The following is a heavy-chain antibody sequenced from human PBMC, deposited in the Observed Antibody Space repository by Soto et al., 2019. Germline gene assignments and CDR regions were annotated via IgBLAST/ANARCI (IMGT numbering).Heavy chain of an antibody. D-gene: IGHD6-6*01. V-gene: IGHV3-48*02. J-gene: IGHJ2*01. CDR1: AFIFSSYS. Sequence: EVQLVESGGGLVQPGGSLRLSCATSAFIFSSYSMNWVRQAPGKGLEWVSYISSGSATIYYADSVKGRFTISRDNAKNSLYLQMNSLRDEDTAVYYCARDSASYSSSSGSYWYFDLWGRGTLVTVS. CDR3: ARDSASYSSSSGSYWYFDL. CDR2: ISSGSATI.